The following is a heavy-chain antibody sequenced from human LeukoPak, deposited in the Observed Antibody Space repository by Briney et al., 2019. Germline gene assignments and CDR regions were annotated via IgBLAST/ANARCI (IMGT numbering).Heavy chain of an antibody. D-gene: IGHD6-6*01. CDR2: IIPIFGTA. CDR1: GGTFSSYA. V-gene: IGHV1-69*13. CDR3: ARSSPYYYYYYGMDV. J-gene: IGHJ6*02. Sequence: ASVKVSCKASGGTFSSYAISWVRQAPGQGLEWMGGIIPIFGTANYAQKFQGRVTITADESTSTAYMELRSLRSDDTAVYYCARSSPYYYYYYGMDVWGQGTTVTVSS.